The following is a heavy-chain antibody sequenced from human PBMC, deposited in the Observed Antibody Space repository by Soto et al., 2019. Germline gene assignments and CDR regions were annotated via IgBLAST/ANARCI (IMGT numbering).Heavy chain of an antibody. V-gene: IGHV1-18*01. CDR3: ARDVVVVAATRWCYYGVDV. CDR2: ISAYNGNT. D-gene: IGHD2-15*01. J-gene: IGHJ6*02. CDR1: GYTFTSYG. Sequence: ASVKVSCKASGYTFTSYGISWVRQAPGQGLEWMGWISAYNGNTNYAQKLQGRVTMTTDTSTSTAYMELRSLRSDATAVYYCARDVVVVAATRWCYYGVDVWGQGTTVTVSS.